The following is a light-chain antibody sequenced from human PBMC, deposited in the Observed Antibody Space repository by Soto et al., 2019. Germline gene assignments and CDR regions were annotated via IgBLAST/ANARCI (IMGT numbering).Light chain of an antibody. Sequence: DIQMTQSPSTLSASIGDRVTITCRASQNIYKWLAWYQQKPQKAPKLLIFEAAALETGVSPRFSGSGSGTEFTLTISSLQPDDFATYYCKQYERYPLTFGGGTKVE. V-gene: IGKV1-5*01. CDR3: KQYERYPLT. J-gene: IGKJ4*01. CDR2: EAA. CDR1: QNIYKW.